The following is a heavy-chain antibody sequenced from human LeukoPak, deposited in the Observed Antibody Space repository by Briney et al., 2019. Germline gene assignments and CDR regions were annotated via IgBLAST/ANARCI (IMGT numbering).Heavy chain of an antibody. J-gene: IGHJ6*04. D-gene: IGHD1-20*01. CDR3: ARDLITGTTSGMDV. CDR2: INPSGGST. V-gene: IGHV1-46*02. Sequence: ASVKVSCKASGGTFNSYAISWVRQAPGQGLEWMGIINPSGGSTSYAQKFQGRVTMTRDTSTSTVYMELSSLRSEDTAVYYCARDLITGTTSGMDVWGKGTTVTVSS. CDR1: GGTFNSYA.